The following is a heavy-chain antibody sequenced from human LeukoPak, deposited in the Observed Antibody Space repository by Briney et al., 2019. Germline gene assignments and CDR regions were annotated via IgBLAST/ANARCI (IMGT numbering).Heavy chain of an antibody. Sequence: GGSLRLSCAASGFTFSSYWMSWVRQAPGKGLEWVANIKQDGSEKYYVDSVKGRFTISRDNAKNSLCLQMNSLRAEDTAVYYCARGSSGGWYRDYFDYWGQGTLVTVSS. CDR3: ARGSSGGWYRDYFDY. V-gene: IGHV3-7*01. CDR2: IKQDGSEK. J-gene: IGHJ4*02. CDR1: GFTFSSYW. D-gene: IGHD2-15*01.